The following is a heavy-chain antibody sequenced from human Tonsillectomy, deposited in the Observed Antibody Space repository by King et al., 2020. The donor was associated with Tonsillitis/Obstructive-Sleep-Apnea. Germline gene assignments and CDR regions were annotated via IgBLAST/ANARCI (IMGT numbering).Heavy chain of an antibody. CDR1: IGSVSSSYYY. CDR2: IYYDGTT. D-gene: IGHD3-22*01. Sequence: MQLQESGPGLVKPSETLSLTCTVSIGSVSSSYYYWGWIRQPPGKGLEWIGSIYYDGTTYYNPSLQSRVTISVDTSKNQFFVQLNSVTAADTAIYYCARHAHDTNYYYYMDVWGKGTTVTVSS. V-gene: IGHV4-39*01. J-gene: IGHJ6*03. CDR3: ARHAHDTNYYYYMDV.